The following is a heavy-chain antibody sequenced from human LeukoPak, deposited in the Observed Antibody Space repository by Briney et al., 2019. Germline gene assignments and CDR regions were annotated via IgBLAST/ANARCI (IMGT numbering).Heavy chain of an antibody. CDR3: ARDRIRHYYDSSDAFDI. Sequence: GGSLRLSCAASGFTVSSNYMSWVRQAPGKGLEWVSVIYSGGSTYYADSVKGRFTISRDNSKNTLYLQMNSLRAEDTAVYYCARDRIRHYYDSSDAFDIWGQGTMVTVSS. V-gene: IGHV3-66*01. J-gene: IGHJ3*02. CDR1: GFTVSSNY. CDR2: IYSGGST. D-gene: IGHD3-22*01.